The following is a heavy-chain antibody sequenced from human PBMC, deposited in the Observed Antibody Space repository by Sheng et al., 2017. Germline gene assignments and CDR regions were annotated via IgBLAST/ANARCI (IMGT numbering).Heavy chain of an antibody. V-gene: IGHV4-39*07. CDR2: IYYSGST. Sequence: QLQLQESGPGLVKPSETLSLTYTVSGGSISSSSYYWGWIRQPPGKGLEWIGSIYYSGSTYYNPSLKSRVTISVDTSKNQFSLKLSSVTAADTAVYYCAKSTMVRGVTYYYYGMDVWGQGTHGSPSP. D-gene: IGHD3-10*01. CDR1: GGSISSSSYY. J-gene: IGHJ6*02. CDR3: AKSTMVRGVTYYYYGMDV.